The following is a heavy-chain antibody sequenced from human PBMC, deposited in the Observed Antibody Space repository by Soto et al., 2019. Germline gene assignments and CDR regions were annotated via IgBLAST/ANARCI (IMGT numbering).Heavy chain of an antibody. V-gene: IGHV1-3*04. CDR2: INTGNGDT. CDR3: AKDREDGGFDP. D-gene: IGHD1-26*01. CDR1: GYTFASSA. Sequence: ASVKVSCKASGYTFASSAMHWLRQAPGQRLEWMGWINTGNGDTEYSQNFQGRVTFTRDTSANITHMEPSSLRSEDTAFFYCAKDREDGGFDPWGQGTLVTVSS. J-gene: IGHJ5*02.